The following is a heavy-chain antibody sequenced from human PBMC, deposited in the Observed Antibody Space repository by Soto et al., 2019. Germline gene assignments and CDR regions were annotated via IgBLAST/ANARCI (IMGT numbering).Heavy chain of an antibody. CDR1: GGSISSYY. V-gene: IGHV4-59*01. Sequence: PSETLSLTCTVSGGSISSYYWSWIRQPPGKGLEWIGYIYYSGSTSYNPSLKSRVTISVDTSKNQFSLKLSSVTAADTAVYYCARSGGSRYGWFDPWGQGTQVTVSS. CDR3: ARSGGSRYGWFDP. J-gene: IGHJ5*02. D-gene: IGHD2-15*01. CDR2: IYYSGST.